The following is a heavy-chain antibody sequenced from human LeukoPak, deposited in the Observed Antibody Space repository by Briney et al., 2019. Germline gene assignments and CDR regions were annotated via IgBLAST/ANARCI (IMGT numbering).Heavy chain of an antibody. J-gene: IGHJ4*02. V-gene: IGHV3-30*18. D-gene: IGHD6-19*01. CDR1: GFTFSSYG. Sequence: GGSLRLSCAASGFTFSSYGMHWVRQAPGKGLEWVAVISDDGNNEYYADSVKGRFIMSRDSSKNTLYLQMNSLRAEDSAVYYCAKASVSGSHWLAYYFDYWGQGTLVTVSS. CDR3: AKASVSGSHWLAYYFDY. CDR2: ISDDGNNE.